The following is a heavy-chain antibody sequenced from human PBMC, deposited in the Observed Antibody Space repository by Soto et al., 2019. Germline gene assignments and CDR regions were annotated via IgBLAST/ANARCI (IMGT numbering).Heavy chain of an antibody. CDR2: IYSGGST. J-gene: IGHJ4*02. Sequence: GESLKISCAASGFTVSSNYMSWVRQAPGKGLEWVSVIYSGGSTYYADSVKGRFTISRDNSKNTLYLQMNSLRAEDTALYYCARGFSSGYYYYFDYWGQGTLVTVSS. CDR1: GFTVSSNY. V-gene: IGHV3-53*01. CDR3: ARGFSSGYYYYFDY. D-gene: IGHD3-22*01.